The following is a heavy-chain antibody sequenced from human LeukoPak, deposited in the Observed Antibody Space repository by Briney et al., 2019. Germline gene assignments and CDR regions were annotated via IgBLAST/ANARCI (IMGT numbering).Heavy chain of an antibody. CDR3: ARERYSGYEDN. V-gene: IGHV4-38-2*02. D-gene: IGHD5-12*01. J-gene: IGHJ4*02. CDR1: GSSISSGYY. CDR2: IYHSGST. Sequence: SETLSLTCAVSGSSISSGYYWGWIRQPPGKGLEWIASIYHSGSTYYNPSFKSRVSISVDTSKNQFSLKLTSVAAADTAVFYCARERYSGYEDNWGQGTLVTVSS.